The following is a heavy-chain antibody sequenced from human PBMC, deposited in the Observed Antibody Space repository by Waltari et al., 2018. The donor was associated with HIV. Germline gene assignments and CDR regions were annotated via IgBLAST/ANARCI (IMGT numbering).Heavy chain of an antibody. CDR3: AQGEILGVSH. J-gene: IGHJ4*02. D-gene: IGHD3-3*01. Sequence: EVQLLESGGGLVQPGGSLRVSCAASGFTFSGYAMTWVRQAPGKGLGWVVAVTGSSGRTNYSESVKGRFTISRDKSKNTLYLHMNSLRAEDTAVYYCAQGEILGVSHWGPGTLVTVSS. CDR2: VTGSSGRT. CDR1: GFTFSGYA. V-gene: IGHV3-23*01.